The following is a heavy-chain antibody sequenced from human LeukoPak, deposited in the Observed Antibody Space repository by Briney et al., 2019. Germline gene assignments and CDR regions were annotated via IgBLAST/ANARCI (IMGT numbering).Heavy chain of an antibody. Sequence: GASVKVSCKTSGYTFSSFDITWVRRAPGQGLEWVGWISTYDDNKNYAEKFQDRVTMSTDTSTSTVYMELRSLRSDDTAVYYCTTDISGYFGHYWGQGTLVAVSS. CDR2: ISTYDDNK. D-gene: IGHD3-22*01. CDR3: TTDISGYFGHY. J-gene: IGHJ4*02. CDR1: GYTFSSFD. V-gene: IGHV1-18*01.